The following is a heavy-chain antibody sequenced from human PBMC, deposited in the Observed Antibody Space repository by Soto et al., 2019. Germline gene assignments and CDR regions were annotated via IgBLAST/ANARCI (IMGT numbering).Heavy chain of an antibody. Sequence: QVQLQESGPGLVKPSQTLSLTCTVSGGSISSGGYYWSWIRQHPGKGLEWIGYIYYSGSTYYKPSLRAPVTISADTSKNPFSRKLSSVTAADTAVYYCARGTQIIMIAGVGFDPWGQGTLVTVSS. J-gene: IGHJ5*02. V-gene: IGHV4-31*01. D-gene: IGHD3-22*01. CDR2: IYYSGST. CDR3: ARGTQIIMIAGVGFDP. CDR1: GGSISSGGYY.